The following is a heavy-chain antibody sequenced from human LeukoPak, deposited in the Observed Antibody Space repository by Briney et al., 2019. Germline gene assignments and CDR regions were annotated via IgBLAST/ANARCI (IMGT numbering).Heavy chain of an antibody. D-gene: IGHD3-3*01. V-gene: IGHV3-21*01. J-gene: IGHJ4*02. Sequence: GGSLRLSCAASGFTLTTYGMNWVRQAPGKGLEWVSSISITGNYIYYADSVKGRFTISRDNGKNSLYLQMNSLRAEDTAVYYCAKDPHYDFWSGYYLGGYFDYWGQGTLVTVSS. CDR1: GFTLTTYG. CDR3: AKDPHYDFWSGYYLGGYFDY. CDR2: ISITGNYI.